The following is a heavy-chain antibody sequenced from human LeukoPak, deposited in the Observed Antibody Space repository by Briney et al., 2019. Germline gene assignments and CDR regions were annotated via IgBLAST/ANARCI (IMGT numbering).Heavy chain of an antibody. D-gene: IGHD4-17*01. J-gene: IGHJ4*02. CDR1: GFTFSSYE. V-gene: IGHV3-48*03. CDR3: ASDTGYFDY. CDR2: ISSSGSTI. Sequence: GGSLRLSCAASGFTFSSYEMNWVRQAPGKGLEWVSYISSSGSTIYYADSVKGRFTISRDNAKNSLYLQMNSLRPEDTAVYYCASDTGYFDYWGPGTLVTVSS.